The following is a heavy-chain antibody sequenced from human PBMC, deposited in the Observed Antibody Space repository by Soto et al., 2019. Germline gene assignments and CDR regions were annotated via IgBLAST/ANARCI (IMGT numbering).Heavy chain of an antibody. CDR3: ERGGEVAGTVAARDV. Sequence: PGGSLRLSCAASGFIFSNYWMHWVRQAPGKGLVWVSRIKNDASSPAYADSVKGRFTIPRDNAKSTLYLQMNSLRADDTAVYYCERGGEVAGTVAARDVWGQGTTATV. CDR2: IKNDASSP. J-gene: IGHJ6*02. V-gene: IGHV3-74*01. CDR1: GFIFSNYW. D-gene: IGHD6-19*01.